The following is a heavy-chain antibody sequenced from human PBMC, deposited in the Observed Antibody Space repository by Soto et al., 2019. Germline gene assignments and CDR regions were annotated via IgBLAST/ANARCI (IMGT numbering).Heavy chain of an antibody. Sequence: EVQLLESGGGLVQPGGSLRLSCAASGFTFSSYAMSWVRQAPGKGLEWVSAISGSGGSTYYADSVKGRFTISRDNSKNTLYLQMNSLRAEDTAVYYCAKDASGWSRTFLRAFDIWGQGTMVTVSS. V-gene: IGHV3-23*01. CDR2: ISGSGGST. J-gene: IGHJ3*02. CDR3: AKDASGWSRTFLRAFDI. D-gene: IGHD6-19*01. CDR1: GFTFSSYA.